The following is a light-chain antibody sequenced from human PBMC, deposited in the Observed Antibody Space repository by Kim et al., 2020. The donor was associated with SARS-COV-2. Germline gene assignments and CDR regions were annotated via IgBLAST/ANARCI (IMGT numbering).Light chain of an antibody. J-gene: IGLJ3*02. V-gene: IGLV2-11*01. Sequence: QSALTQPRSVSGSPGQSVTISCTGTSSDVGAYNYVSWYQQHTGKAPKLMIYDVTKRPSGVPDRFSGSKSGNTASLTISGLQAEDEADYYCCSFGGSSWVFGGGTQLTVL. CDR3: CSFGGSSWV. CDR1: SSDVGAYNY. CDR2: DVT.